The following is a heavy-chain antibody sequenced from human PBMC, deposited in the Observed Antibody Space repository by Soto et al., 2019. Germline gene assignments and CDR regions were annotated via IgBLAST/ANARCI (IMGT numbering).Heavy chain of an antibody. CDR3: ATDRSWAFGH. CDR2: ITDTGSRT. J-gene: IGHJ4*02. V-gene: IGHV3-48*01. CDR1: EFIFISYS. Sequence: SLRLSCAVPEFIFISYSMNWVRRAPGKGLEWVSYITDTGSRTDYAESVKGRFTISRDNAKNSLDLQMNSLRAEDTAVYYCATDRSWAFGHWGQGALVTVSS. D-gene: IGHD1-26*01.